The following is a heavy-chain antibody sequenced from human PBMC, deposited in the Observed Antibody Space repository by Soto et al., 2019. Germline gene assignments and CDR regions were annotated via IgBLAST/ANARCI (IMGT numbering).Heavy chain of an antibody. D-gene: IGHD3-10*01. V-gene: IGHV2-26*01. Sequence: QVTLKESGPVLVKPTETLTLTCTVSGFSLSNARMGVSWIRQPPGKALEWLAHIFSNDEKSYCTSLKSMLIIPKDTSKSQVVLTMTNMDPVEKATYYFARMGKGGMDVWGQGSTVTVSS. CDR2: IFSNDEK. J-gene: IGHJ6*02. CDR3: ARMGKGGMDV. CDR1: GFSLSNARMG.